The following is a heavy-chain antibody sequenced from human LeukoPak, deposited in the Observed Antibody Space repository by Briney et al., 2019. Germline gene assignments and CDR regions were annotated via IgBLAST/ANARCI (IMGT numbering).Heavy chain of an antibody. CDR1: GGSFSGYY. J-gene: IGHJ6*03. CDR3: ARGLREMATLRPPYYMDV. Sequence: SETLSLTCAVYGGSFSGYYWGWIRQPPGKGLEWIGEINHSGSTNYNPSLKSRVTISVDTSKNQFSLKLSSVTAADTAVYYCARGLREMATLRPPYYMDVWGKGTTVTVSS. D-gene: IGHD5-24*01. CDR2: INHSGST. V-gene: IGHV4-34*01.